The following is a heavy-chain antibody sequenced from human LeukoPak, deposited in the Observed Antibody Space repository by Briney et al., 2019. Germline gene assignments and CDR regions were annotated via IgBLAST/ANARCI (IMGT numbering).Heavy chain of an antibody. Sequence: ASVKVSCKASGYTFTGYYMHWVRQAPGQGLEWMGWINPNSGGTNYAQKFQGRVTMTRDTSISTAYMELSRLRSDDTAVYYCARGIVRLGELSTDFDYWVQGTLVTVSS. CDR2: INPNSGGT. D-gene: IGHD3-16*02. CDR1: GYTFTGYY. V-gene: IGHV1-2*02. J-gene: IGHJ4*02. CDR3: ARGIVRLGELSTDFDY.